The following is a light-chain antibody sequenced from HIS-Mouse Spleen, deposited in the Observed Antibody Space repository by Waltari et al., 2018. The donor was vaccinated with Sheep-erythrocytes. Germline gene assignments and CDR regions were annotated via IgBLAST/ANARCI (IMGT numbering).Light chain of an antibody. V-gene: IGLV2-11*01. CDR3: QAWDSSTAV. CDR1: SSDVGGYNY. CDR2: DVS. Sequence: QSALTQPRSVSGSPGQSVTISCTGTSSDVGGYNYVSWYQQHPGKAPKLMIYDVSKRPSGVPDRFSGSNSGNTATLTISATQAMDEADYYCQAWDSSTAVFGGGTKLTVL. J-gene: IGLJ2*01.